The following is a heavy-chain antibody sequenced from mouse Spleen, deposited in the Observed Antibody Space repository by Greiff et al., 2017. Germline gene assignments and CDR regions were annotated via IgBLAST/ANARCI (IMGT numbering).Heavy chain of an antibody. Sequence: VQLQQSGTVLARPGASVKMSCKASGYSFTSYWMHWVKQRPGQGLEWIGAIYPGNSDTSYNQKFKGKAKLTAVTSASTAYMELSSLTNEDSAVYYCTRLYYYGSSYPYAMDYWGQGTSVTVSS. CDR3: TRLYYYGSSYPYAMDY. CDR2: IYPGNSDT. J-gene: IGHJ4*01. V-gene: IGHV1-5*01. CDR1: GYSFTSYW. D-gene: IGHD1-1*01.